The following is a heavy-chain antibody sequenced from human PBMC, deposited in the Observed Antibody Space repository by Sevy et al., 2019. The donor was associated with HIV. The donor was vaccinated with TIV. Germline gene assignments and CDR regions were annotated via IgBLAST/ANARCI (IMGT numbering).Heavy chain of an antibody. J-gene: IGHJ6*02. Sequence: SQTLSLTCAISGDSIFSNNAAWNWIRQSPSRGLEWLGRTFYRSNWYNEYAVSVKGRITINPDTSKNQLSLQLTSVTPEDTAVYYCARDGLTYGGMDVWGQGPTVTVSS. V-gene: IGHV6-1*01. CDR1: GDSIFSNNAA. CDR3: ARDGLTYGGMDV. D-gene: IGHD1-20*01. CDR2: TFYRSNWYN.